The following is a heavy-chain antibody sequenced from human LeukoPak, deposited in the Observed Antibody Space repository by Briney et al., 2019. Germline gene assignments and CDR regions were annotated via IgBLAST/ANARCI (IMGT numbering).Heavy chain of an antibody. V-gene: IGHV3-48*03. D-gene: IGHD2-8*01. CDR3: ARDDVSCTHGVCSDLFHY. CDR2: ISSSGSTI. Sequence: GGSLRLSCAASGFTFSSYEMNWVRQAPGKGLEWVSYISSSGSTIYYADSVKGRFTISRDNAKNSLYLQMNSLRAEDTAVYYCARDDVSCTHGVCSDLFHYWGQGTLVTVSS. J-gene: IGHJ4*02. CDR1: GFTFSSYE.